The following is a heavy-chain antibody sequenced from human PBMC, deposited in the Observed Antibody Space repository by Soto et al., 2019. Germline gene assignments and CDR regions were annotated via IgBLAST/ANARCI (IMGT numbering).Heavy chain of an antibody. D-gene: IGHD3-3*01. CDR3: ARDLSGYDFWSGYPAPGGMDV. J-gene: IGHJ6*02. Sequence: GASVKVSCKASGYTFTSYAMHWVRQAPGQRLEWMGWINAGNGNTKYSQKFQGRVTITRDTSASTAYMELSSLRSEDTAVYYCARDLSGYDFWSGYPAPGGMDVWGQGTTVTVSS. V-gene: IGHV1-3*01. CDR2: INAGNGNT. CDR1: GYTFTSYA.